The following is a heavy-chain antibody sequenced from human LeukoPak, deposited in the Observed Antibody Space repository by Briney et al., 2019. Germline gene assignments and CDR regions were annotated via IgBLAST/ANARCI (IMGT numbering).Heavy chain of an antibody. J-gene: IGHJ3*02. CDR2: ISGSGGST. CDR1: GFTFSSYA. D-gene: IGHD6-6*01. Sequence: GGSLRLSCAASGFTFSSYAMSWVRQAPGKGLEWVSAISGSGGSTYYADSVKGRFTISRDNSKNTLHLQMNSLRAEDTAVYYCAKDLLARRDAFDIWGQGTMVTVSS. CDR3: AKDLLARRDAFDI. V-gene: IGHV3-23*01.